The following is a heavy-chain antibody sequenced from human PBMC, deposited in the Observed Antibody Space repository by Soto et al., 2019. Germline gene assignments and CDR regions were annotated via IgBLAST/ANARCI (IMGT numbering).Heavy chain of an antibody. V-gene: IGHV3-23*01. CDR2: ISGPGGST. D-gene: IGHD5-12*01. Sequence: PGVSLRLSCAASGFTFSDFVMGWVRQAPGKGLEWVSAISGPGGSTYYSESVKGRFTISRDNSEKTVYLQMNNVRAEDTALYHCAKSARGDGYKNAFDVWGLGTMVTVSS. CDR1: GFTFSDFV. CDR3: AKSARGDGYKNAFDV. J-gene: IGHJ3*01.